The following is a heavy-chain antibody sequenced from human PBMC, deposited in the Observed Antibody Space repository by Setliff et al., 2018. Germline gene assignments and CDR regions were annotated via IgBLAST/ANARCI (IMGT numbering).Heavy chain of an antibody. J-gene: IGHJ3*02. CDR3: ARASYYYDSSGYYGAGAFDI. CDR1: VYSISRDCH. D-gene: IGHD3-22*01. V-gene: IGHV4-38-2*01. CDR2: IYYSGST. Sequence: PTETLSLTCAVSVYSISRDCHWGWIRQPPGKGLEWIGSIYYSGSTNYNPSLKSRVTISVDTSKNQFSLKLSSVTAADTAVYYCARASYYYDSSGYYGAGAFDIWGQGTMVTVSS.